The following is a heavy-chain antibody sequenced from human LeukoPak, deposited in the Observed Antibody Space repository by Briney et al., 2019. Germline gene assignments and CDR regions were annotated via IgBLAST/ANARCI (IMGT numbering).Heavy chain of an antibody. D-gene: IGHD1-26*01. J-gene: IGHJ3*02. CDR2: ISSSGSTI. CDR3: ARELREHGVFDI. CDR1: GFTFSSYE. Sequence: GGSLRLSCAASGFTFSSYEMNWVRQAPGRGLEWVSYISSSGSTIYYADSVKGRFSISRDSSKNTVYLQMNSLSAEDTAVYYCARELREHGVFDIWGQGTMVTVSS. V-gene: IGHV3-48*03.